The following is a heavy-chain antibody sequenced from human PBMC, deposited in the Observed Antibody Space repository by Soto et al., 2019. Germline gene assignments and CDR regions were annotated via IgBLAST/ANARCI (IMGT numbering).Heavy chain of an antibody. CDR1: GYTFTSYD. J-gene: IGHJ2*01. CDR3: ARGPGDHYDSSGELGYFDL. CDR2: MNPNSGNT. D-gene: IGHD3-22*01. V-gene: IGHV1-8*01. Sequence: QVQLVQSGAEVKKPGASVKVSCKASGYTFTSYDINWVRQATGQGLEWMGWMNPNSGNTGYAQKFQGRVTMTRNTSISTAYMELSSLRSEDTAVYYCARGPGDHYDSSGELGYFDLWGRGTLVTVSS.